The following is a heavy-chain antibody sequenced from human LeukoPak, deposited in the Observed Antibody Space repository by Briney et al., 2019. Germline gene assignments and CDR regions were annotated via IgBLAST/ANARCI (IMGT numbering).Heavy chain of an antibody. CDR2: ISSSSSYI. CDR3: ASSGSIVGALDY. CDR1: GFTFSSYS. V-gene: IGHV3-21*01. Sequence: GGSLRLSCAASGFTFSSYSMNWVRQAPGKGLEWVSSISSSSSYIYYADSVKGRFTISRDNAKNSLYLQMNSLRAEDTAVYYCASSGSIVGALDYCGQGTLVTVSS. J-gene: IGHJ4*02. D-gene: IGHD1-26*01.